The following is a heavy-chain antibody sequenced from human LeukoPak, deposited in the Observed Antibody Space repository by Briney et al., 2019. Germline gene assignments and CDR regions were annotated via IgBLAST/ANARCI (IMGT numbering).Heavy chain of an antibody. CDR3: VGDTFGPDAFDI. D-gene: IGHD3-10*01. J-gene: IGHJ3*02. CDR2: ISTSSSYI. Sequence: PGGSERLSCAASGFTFSSYSMNWVRQAPGKGLEWVSSISTSSSYIYSADSVKGRFTISRDNAKNSLYLQMNSLRAEDTAVYYCVGDTFGPDAFDIWGQGPIVSVSS. CDR1: GFTFSSYS. V-gene: IGHV3-21*01.